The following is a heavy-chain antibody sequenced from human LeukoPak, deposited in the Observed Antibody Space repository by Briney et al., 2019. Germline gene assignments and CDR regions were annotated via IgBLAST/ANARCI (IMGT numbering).Heavy chain of an antibody. Sequence: SETLSLTCTVSDDSITMYYWTWIRQPPGKGLEWIGYVDHTGSTNFNPSLNGRVSISRDTSKNLFSLRLRSVTAADTAVYFCARGRVSSSTWYSTYCYYFYMDVWGKGTTVAVSS. V-gene: IGHV4-59*01. D-gene: IGHD1-1*01. J-gene: IGHJ6*03. CDR3: ARGRVSSSTWYSTYCYYFYMDV. CDR1: DDSITMYY. CDR2: VDHTGST.